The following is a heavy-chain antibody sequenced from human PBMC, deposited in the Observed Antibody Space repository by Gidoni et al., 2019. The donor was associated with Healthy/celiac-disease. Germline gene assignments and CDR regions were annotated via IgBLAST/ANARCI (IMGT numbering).Heavy chain of an antibody. J-gene: IGHJ6*02. V-gene: IGHV3-11*01. CDR3: ARDGYYDSSGYYSFWYYYGMDV. D-gene: IGHD3-22*01. CDR1: GFTFSDYY. CDR2: ISSSGSTI. Sequence: QVQLVESGGGLVKPGGSLRLSCAASGFTFSDYYMSWIRQAPGKGLEWVSYISSSGSTIYYADSVKGRFTISRDNAKNSLYLQMNSLRAEDTAVYYCARDGYYDSSGYYSFWYYYGMDVWGQGTTVTVSS.